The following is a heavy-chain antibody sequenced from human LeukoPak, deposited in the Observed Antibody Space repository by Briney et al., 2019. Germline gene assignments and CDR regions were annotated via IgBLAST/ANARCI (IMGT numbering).Heavy chain of an antibody. CDR1: GFTFSSYG. J-gene: IGHJ4*02. D-gene: IGHD2-2*01. CDR2: ISYDGSNK. Sequence: GGSLRLPCAASGFTFSSYGMHWVRQAPGKGLEWVAIISYDGSNKYYADSVKGRFTISRDNSKNTLYLQMNSLGAEDTAVYYCAKDGHTRYCSSTSCSLDYWGQGTLVTVSS. CDR3: AKDGHTRYCSSTSCSLDY. V-gene: IGHV3-30*18.